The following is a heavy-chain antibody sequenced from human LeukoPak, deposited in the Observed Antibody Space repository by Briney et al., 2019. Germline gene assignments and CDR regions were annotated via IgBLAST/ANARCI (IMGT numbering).Heavy chain of an antibody. V-gene: IGHV3-64*01. D-gene: IGHD6-19*01. CDR2: IWCDGGNK. CDR1: GFSFSTYA. Sequence: GRSRRLSCAASGFSFSTYAMYWVRQAPGKGLEYVAAIWCDGGNKHYPNSMKGRFTISRDNSRNTLFLQMNSLRAEDMAVYYCARRDTSGYFSVYWGEGTLVTVSS. J-gene: IGHJ4*02. CDR3: ARRDTSGYFSVY.